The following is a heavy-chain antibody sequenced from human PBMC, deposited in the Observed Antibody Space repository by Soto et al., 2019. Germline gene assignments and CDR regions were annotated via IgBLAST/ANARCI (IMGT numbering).Heavy chain of an antibody. Sequence: QVQLVESGGGVVQPGRSLRLSCAASGFTFSNYAMHWVRQAPGKGLEWVAVISYDGSNKYYADSVKGRFTISRDNSKNTLSLQINSLRAEDTAVFYCARDPYSSSSRFDYWGQGTLVTVSS. J-gene: IGHJ4*02. CDR2: ISYDGSNK. CDR1: GFTFSNYA. D-gene: IGHD6-6*01. CDR3: ARDPYSSSSRFDY. V-gene: IGHV3-30-3*01.